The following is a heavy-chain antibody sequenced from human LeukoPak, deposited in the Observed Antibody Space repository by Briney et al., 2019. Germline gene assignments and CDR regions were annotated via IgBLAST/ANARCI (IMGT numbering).Heavy chain of an antibody. CDR1: GFTFSNYE. Sequence: PGGSLRLSCAASGFTFSNYEMTWVRQAPGKGLEWVSYISGSAATIFYADSVKGRFTISRDNAKNSLYLQMNSLRAEDTAVYYRAMRGFPLSWGRGTLVTVSS. CDR3: AMRGFPLS. D-gene: IGHD2/OR15-2a*01. CDR2: ISGSAATI. V-gene: IGHV3-48*03. J-gene: IGHJ4*01.